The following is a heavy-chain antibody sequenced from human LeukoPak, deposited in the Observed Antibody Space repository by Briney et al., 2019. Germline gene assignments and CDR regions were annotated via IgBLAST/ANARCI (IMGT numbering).Heavy chain of an antibody. Sequence: PSETLSLTCTVSGGSISSYYWSGIRQPPGKGLEWIGYIYYSGSTNYNPSLKSRVTISVDTSKNQFSLKLSSVTAADTAVYYCAREGGGYCSGGSCYSQRGFFDYWGQGTLVTVSS. CDR2: IYYSGST. V-gene: IGHV4-59*12. J-gene: IGHJ4*02. CDR3: AREGGGYCSGGSCYSQRGFFDY. D-gene: IGHD2-15*01. CDR1: GGSISSYY.